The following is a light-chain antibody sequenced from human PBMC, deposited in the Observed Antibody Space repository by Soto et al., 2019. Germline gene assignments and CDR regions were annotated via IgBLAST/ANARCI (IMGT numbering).Light chain of an antibody. Sequence: HRTNSTTSLSASVGDRVTITCRASQSISSYLNWYQQKPGKAPNLLIFAASTLQSGVPSRFSGSGSGTDFTLTIRSLQPEDFATYYCQHSYTAPLTFGGVTKVDIK. CDR2: AAS. V-gene: IGKV1-39*01. CDR3: QHSYTAPLT. CDR1: QSISSY. J-gene: IGKJ4*01.